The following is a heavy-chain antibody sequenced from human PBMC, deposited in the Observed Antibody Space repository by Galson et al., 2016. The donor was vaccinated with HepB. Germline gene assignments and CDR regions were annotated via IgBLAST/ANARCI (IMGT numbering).Heavy chain of an antibody. D-gene: IGHD3-3*01. CDR3: ARDIGGWARYYYHDLDV. Sequence: CAISGDSVSTNSAAWNWIRQSPWRGLEWLGRTYYRSKWHNDYAVSMKGRLTINADTSKNQISLHLRSVTPEDTAVYYCARDIGGWARYYYHDLDVWGRGTTVTVSS. CDR1: GDSVSTNSAA. J-gene: IGHJ6*02. CDR2: TYYRSKWHN. V-gene: IGHV6-1*01.